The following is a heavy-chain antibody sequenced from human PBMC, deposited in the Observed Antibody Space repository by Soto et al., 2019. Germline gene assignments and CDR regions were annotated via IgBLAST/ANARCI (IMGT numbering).Heavy chain of an antibody. Sequence: QVQLQESGPGLVKPSETLSLTCTVSGGSINNHYWSWIRQPPGKGLEWLGYVYYNGITNYNPSLKSRVTLAVDTSKNPLSLKLTSLTAADTAIYYCTRANWYSEYWGQGTLVTVSS. V-gene: IGHV4-59*11. J-gene: IGHJ4*02. D-gene: IGHD7-27*01. CDR1: GGSINNHY. CDR2: VYYNGIT. CDR3: TRANWYSEY.